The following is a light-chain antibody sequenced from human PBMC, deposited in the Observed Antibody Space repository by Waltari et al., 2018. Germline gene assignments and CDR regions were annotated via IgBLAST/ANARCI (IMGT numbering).Light chain of an antibody. CDR2: DAF. J-gene: IGKJ4*01. Sequence: IQMTQSPSSLSAFVGERVTITCQASQDITNCLNGYQQKPGKAPKLLICDAFNLQSGVPLRFSGRGSGTNFTFTISALQPEDTATYFCQQFDNLPLTFGGGTKVEI. CDR3: QQFDNLPLT. V-gene: IGKV1-33*01. CDR1: QDITNC.